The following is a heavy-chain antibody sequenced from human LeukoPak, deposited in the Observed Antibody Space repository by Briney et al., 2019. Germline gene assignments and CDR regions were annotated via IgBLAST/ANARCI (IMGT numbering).Heavy chain of an antibody. Sequence: GGSLRLSCAASGFIFSKYGMHWVRQAPGRGLEWLALIWHDGSEGWYVDSVRGRFTISRDNSKNTLFLQMNSLRADDTAVYYCARWGIVGHDAFDLWGQGTMVTVSS. J-gene: IGHJ3*01. CDR1: GFIFSKYG. CDR3: ARWGIVGHDAFDL. V-gene: IGHV3-33*01. CDR2: IWHDGSEG. D-gene: IGHD3-22*01.